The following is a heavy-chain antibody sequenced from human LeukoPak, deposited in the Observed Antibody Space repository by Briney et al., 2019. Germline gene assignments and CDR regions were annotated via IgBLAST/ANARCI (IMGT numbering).Heavy chain of an antibody. Sequence: SETLSLTCTVSGYSTSSGYYWGWIRQPPGKGLEWIGSIYHSGSTYYNPSLKSRVTISVDTSKNQFSLKLSSVTAADTAVYYCARSTVVNNLDYWGQGTLVTVSS. CDR1: GYSTSSGYY. V-gene: IGHV4-38-2*02. J-gene: IGHJ4*02. D-gene: IGHD2-21*01. CDR3: ARSTVVNNLDY. CDR2: IYHSGST.